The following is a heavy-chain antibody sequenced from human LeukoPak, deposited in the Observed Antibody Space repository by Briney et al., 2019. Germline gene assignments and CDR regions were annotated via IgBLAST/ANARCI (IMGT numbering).Heavy chain of an antibody. Sequence: PGGSLRLSCAASGFTFSKYSMKWVRQAPGKGLEWVSYISSNSGTIYYADSVKGRFTISRDNAKNSLYLQMNSLRAEDTAVYYCARGRYGDGGDYWGQGTLVTVSS. CDR2: ISSNSGTI. V-gene: IGHV3-48*04. D-gene: IGHD4-17*01. J-gene: IGHJ4*02. CDR3: ARGRYGDGGDY. CDR1: GFTFSKYS.